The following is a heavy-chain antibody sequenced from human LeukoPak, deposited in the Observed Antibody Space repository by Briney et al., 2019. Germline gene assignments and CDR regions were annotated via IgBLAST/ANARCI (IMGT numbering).Heavy chain of an antibody. D-gene: IGHD3-16*01. Sequence: GRSLRLSCADSGFTCSSYGMHWVRQAPGKGLEWVVVISYDGSNKYSPDSVKGRFSISRDNSKNTVYLQLNSLRAEDTAVYYCAKDRGNWGLGYWGQGTLVTVSS. CDR1: GFTCSSYG. CDR3: AKDRGNWGLGY. CDR2: ISYDGSNK. V-gene: IGHV3-30*18. J-gene: IGHJ4*02.